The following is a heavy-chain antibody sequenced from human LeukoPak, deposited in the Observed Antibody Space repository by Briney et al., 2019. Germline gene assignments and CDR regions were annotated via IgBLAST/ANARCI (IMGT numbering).Heavy chain of an antibody. V-gene: IGHV3-30-3*01. CDR3: ARGVLATKGEIDY. J-gene: IGHJ4*02. Sequence: GGSLRLSCAASGFTFSSYAMHWVRQAPGKGLEWVAVISYDGSNKYYADSVKGRFTISRDNSKNTLYLQMNSLRAEDTAAYYCARGVLATKGEIDYWGQGTLVTVSS. CDR1: GFTFSSYA. CDR2: ISYDGSNK. D-gene: IGHD5-24*01.